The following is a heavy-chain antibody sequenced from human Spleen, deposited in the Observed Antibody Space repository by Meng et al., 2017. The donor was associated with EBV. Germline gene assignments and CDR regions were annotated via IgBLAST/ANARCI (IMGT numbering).Heavy chain of an antibody. CDR3: ATTVSDYFDSPPDY. J-gene: IGHJ4*02. D-gene: IGHD3-22*01. V-gene: IGHV1-2*06. Sequence: QVQLVQSGAEVQKPGASVKVSCKASGYTFIGYYIHWVRQAPGQGLEWMGRVNPDTGGTVYAQKFQGRVTMTADTSISTAYMELRSLGSDDTAVFYCATTVSDYFDSPPDYWGQGTLVTVSS. CDR2: VNPDTGGT. CDR1: GYTFIGYY.